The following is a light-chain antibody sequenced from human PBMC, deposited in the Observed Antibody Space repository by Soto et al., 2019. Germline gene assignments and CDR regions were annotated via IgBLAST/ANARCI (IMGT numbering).Light chain of an antibody. Sequence: DIVLTQSPATLSLSPGERATISCRASQSITICFLAWFQQKPGQAPRLLIYGARSRATGVPDRFSGSGSGTDFSLTISRLEPEDFAVYYCQQYGTSPWTFGQGTKVDNK. J-gene: IGKJ1*01. CDR1: QSITICF. V-gene: IGKV3-20*01. CDR3: QQYGTSPWT. CDR2: GAR.